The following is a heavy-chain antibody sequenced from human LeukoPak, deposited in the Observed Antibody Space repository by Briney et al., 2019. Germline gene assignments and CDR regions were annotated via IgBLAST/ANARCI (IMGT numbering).Heavy chain of an antibody. D-gene: IGHD5-24*01. Sequence: GASVKVSCKASGGAFSSYTISWVRQAPGQGLEWMGRIIPILGIANYAQKFQGRVTITADKSTSAAYMELSSLRSEDTAVYYCARAGLDGYNFDYWGQGTLVTVSS. CDR1: GGAFSSYT. J-gene: IGHJ4*02. CDR3: ARAGLDGYNFDY. CDR2: IIPILGIA. V-gene: IGHV1-69*02.